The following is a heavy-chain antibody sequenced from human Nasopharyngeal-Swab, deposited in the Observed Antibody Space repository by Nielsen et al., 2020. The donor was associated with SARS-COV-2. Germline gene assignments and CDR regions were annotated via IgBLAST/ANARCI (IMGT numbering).Heavy chain of an antibody. V-gene: IGHV3-48*04. CDR1: GFTFSSYS. J-gene: IGHJ3*02. D-gene: IGHD3-22*01. CDR3: ARVYDSSGYYYGIYGAFDI. Sequence: GESLKISCAASGFTFSSYSMNWVRQAPGKGLEWVSYISSSSSTIYYADSVKGRFTISRDNAKNSLYLQMNSLRAEGTAVYYCARVYDSSGYYYGIYGAFDIWGQGTMVTVSS. CDR2: ISSSSSTI.